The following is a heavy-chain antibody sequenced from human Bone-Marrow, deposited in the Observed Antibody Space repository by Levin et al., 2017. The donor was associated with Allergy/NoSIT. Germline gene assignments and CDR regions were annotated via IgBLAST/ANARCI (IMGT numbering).Heavy chain of an antibody. D-gene: IGHD4-17*01. CDR1: GFDFNSYT. V-gene: IGHV3-21*01. CDR2: ITSRSTYI. Sequence: LSLTCAASGFDFNSYTMHWVRQAPGKGLEWVSSITSRSTYIYYADSLKGRFTISRDNAKNSLYLQMNGLRAEDTSVYYCARSSYGDPFDHWGQGTLVTVSS. CDR3: ARSSYGDPFDH. J-gene: IGHJ4*02.